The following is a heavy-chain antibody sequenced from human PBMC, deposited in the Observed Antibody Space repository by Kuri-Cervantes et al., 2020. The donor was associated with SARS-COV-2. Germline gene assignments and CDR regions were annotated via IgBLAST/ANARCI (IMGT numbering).Heavy chain of an antibody. CDR3: AIPMIVVVIVGGSGKPNWFDP. CDR1: GFTFSSYA. Sequence: GGSLRLSCAASGFTFSSYAMHWVRQAPGKGLEYVSAISSNGGSTYYANSVKGRFTISRDNSKNTLYLQMGSLRAEDMAVYYCAIPMIVVVIVGGSGKPNWFDPWGQGTLVTVCS. V-gene: IGHV3-64*01. J-gene: IGHJ5*02. D-gene: IGHD3-22*01. CDR2: ISSNGGST.